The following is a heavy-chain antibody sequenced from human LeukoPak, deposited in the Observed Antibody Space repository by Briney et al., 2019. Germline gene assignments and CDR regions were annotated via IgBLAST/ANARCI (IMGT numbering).Heavy chain of an antibody. V-gene: IGHV1-2*02. Sequence: GASVTVSCKASGYTFTDYYIHWVRQAPGQGLEWMAFINPVSGDSYSAPKFQGRVTMTRDTSISTASMELSWLTSDDTAVYYCATGVATAFTYWGQGTLVTVSS. D-gene: IGHD5-12*01. CDR1: GYTFTDYY. CDR3: ATGVATAFTY. CDR2: INPVSGDS. J-gene: IGHJ4*02.